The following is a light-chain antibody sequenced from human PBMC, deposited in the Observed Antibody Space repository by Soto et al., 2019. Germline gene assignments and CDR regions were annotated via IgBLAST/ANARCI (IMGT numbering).Light chain of an antibody. CDR3: QKYDSAPLT. J-gene: IGKJ4*01. CDR1: QGFSNS. V-gene: IGKV1-27*01. CDR2: GAS. Sequence: DIQMTQSPSSLTASVGDRVTISCRASQGFSNSLAWYQQKPGKVPTLLIYGASILQSGVPSRFSGSGSGTEFTLTISSLQPEDVATYYCQKYDSAPLTFGGGTKVEIQ.